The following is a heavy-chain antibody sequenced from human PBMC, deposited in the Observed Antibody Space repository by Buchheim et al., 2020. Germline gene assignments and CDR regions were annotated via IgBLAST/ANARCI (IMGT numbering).Heavy chain of an antibody. CDR2: IIPILGIA. Sequence: QVQLVQSGAEVKKPGSSVKVSCKASGGTFSSYTISWVRQAPGQGLEWMGRIIPILGIANYAQKFQGRVTITADKSTSTAYMELSSLRSEDTAVYYCAREGNIVALTMGVGYYGIDVWGQGTT. D-gene: IGHD5-12*01. V-gene: IGHV1-69*08. J-gene: IGHJ6*02. CDR1: GGTFSSYT. CDR3: AREGNIVALTMGVGYYGIDV.